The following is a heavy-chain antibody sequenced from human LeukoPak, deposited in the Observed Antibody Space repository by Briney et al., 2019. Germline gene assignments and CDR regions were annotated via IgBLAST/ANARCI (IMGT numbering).Heavy chain of an antibody. Sequence: GGSLRLSCAASGFAFSTYSMNWVRQAPGKGLEWISSITSTGTYIYYADSVEGRFTISRDNAKNSLYLQMNSLRAEDTAVYFCARVAGGKFHLDYWGQGTQVTVSS. J-gene: IGHJ4*02. CDR2: ITSTGTYI. CDR3: ARVAGGKFHLDY. CDR1: GFAFSTYS. D-gene: IGHD6-13*01. V-gene: IGHV3-21*01.